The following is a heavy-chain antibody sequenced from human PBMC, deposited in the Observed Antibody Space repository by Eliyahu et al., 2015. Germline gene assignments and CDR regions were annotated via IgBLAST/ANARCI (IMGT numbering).Heavy chain of an antibody. V-gene: IGHV3-21*01. CDR3: VGRYDFWEN. CDR1: GFSFSSYG. Sequence: EVQLVESGGGLVKPGGSLXLSXAAXGFSFSSYGLDWVRQAPGKGLEWVGSITSSSIYMYYTDSVKGRFTISRDDAKNSLYLQMNSLTAEDTALYYCVGRYDFWENWGQGTLVTVSS. J-gene: IGHJ4*02. D-gene: IGHD3-3*01. CDR2: ITSSSIYM.